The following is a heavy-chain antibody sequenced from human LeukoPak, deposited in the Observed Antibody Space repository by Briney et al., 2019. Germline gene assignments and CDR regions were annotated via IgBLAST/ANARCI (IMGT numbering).Heavy chain of an antibody. J-gene: IGHJ5*02. CDR1: GGTFNIYA. CDR2: LVPGLGTE. CDR3: ARLYASSSKVRFDP. V-gene: IGHV1-69*11. D-gene: IGHD6-6*01. Sequence: ASVKVSCKASGGTFNIYAINWVRQAPGQGLEWLGSLVPGLGTENYAQKFQGRVSITADGDTSTAYMELSSLRSGDTAVYYCARLYASSSKVRFDPWGQGTLVTVSS.